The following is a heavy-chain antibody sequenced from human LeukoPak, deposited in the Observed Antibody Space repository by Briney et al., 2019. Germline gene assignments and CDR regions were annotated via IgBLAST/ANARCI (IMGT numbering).Heavy chain of an antibody. CDR3: AKPFHTSGYCSSTSCPPGYAFDI. CDR2: ISWNSGSI. CDR1: GFTFDDYA. D-gene: IGHD2-2*01. J-gene: IGHJ3*02. V-gene: IGHV3-9*01. Sequence: PGRSLRLSCAASGFTFDDYAMHWVRQAPGKGLEWVSGISWNSGSIGYADSVKGRFTISRDNAKNSLYLQMNSLRAEDTALYYCAKPFHTSGYCSSTSCPPGYAFDIWGQGTMVTVSS.